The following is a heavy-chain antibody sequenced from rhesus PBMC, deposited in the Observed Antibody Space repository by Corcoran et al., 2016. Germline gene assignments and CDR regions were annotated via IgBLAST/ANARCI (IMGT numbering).Heavy chain of an antibody. CDR1: GGSVSSSNW. CDR2: INGSSGST. V-gene: IGHV4-65*01. Sequence: QVQLPESGPGLVKPSETLSLTCAVSGGSVSSSNWWSWIRQPPGKGLEWNGYINGSSGSTYYNPSHKSRVTISTDTSENQFSLKLSSVTAADTAVYYCARAYEDDYGYYYTGTFDYWGQGVLVTVSS. CDR3: ARAYEDDYGYYYTGTFDY. J-gene: IGHJ4*01. D-gene: IGHD3-9*01.